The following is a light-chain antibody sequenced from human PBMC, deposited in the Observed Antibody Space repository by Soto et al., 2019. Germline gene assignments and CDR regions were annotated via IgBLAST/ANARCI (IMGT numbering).Light chain of an antibody. CDR1: SSDVGGYNY. CDR2: DVS. V-gene: IGLV2-11*01. J-gene: IGLJ2*01. Sequence: QSARTQPRSVSGSPGQSVTISCTGTSSDVGGYNYVSWYQQHPGKAPKLMIYDVSKRPSGVPDRFSGSKSGNTASLTISGLQAEDEADYYCCSYAGSYTFDVFGGGTKLTVL. CDR3: CSYAGSYTFDV.